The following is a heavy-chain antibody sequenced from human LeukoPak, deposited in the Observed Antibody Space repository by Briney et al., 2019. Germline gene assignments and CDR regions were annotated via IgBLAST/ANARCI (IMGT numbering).Heavy chain of an antibody. V-gene: IGHV4-4*02. CDR3: AGDRAVVVPAAIGEDYYYYGMDV. J-gene: IGHJ6*02. CDR1: GGSISSSNW. CDR2: IYHSGST. Sequence: PSETLSLTCAVSGGSISSSNWWSWVRQPPGKGLEWIGEIYHSGSTNYNPSLKSRVTISVDKSKNQFSLKLSSVTAADTAVYYCAGDRAVVVPAAIGEDYYYYGMDVWGQGITATVSS. D-gene: IGHD2-2*02.